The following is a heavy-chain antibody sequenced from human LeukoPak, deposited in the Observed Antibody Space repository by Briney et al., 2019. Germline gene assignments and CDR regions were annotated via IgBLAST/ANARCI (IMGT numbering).Heavy chain of an antibody. D-gene: IGHD2-21*01. CDR1: GFTFSSYS. V-gene: IGHV3-21*01. CDR3: AREHGVNGMDV. CDR2: ISSSSSYI. J-gene: IGHJ6*02. Sequence: GGSLRLSGAASGFTFSSYSMNWVRKAPGKGLEWVSSISSSSSYIYYADSVKGRFTISRDNAKNSLYLQMNSLRAEDTAVYYCAREHGVNGMDVWGQGTTVTVSS.